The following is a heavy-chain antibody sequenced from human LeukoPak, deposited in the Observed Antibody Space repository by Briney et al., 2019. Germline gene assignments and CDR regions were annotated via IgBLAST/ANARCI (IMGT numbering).Heavy chain of an antibody. Sequence: GGSLRLSCAASGFTFSNAWMSWVRQAPGKGLEWVAVISYDGSNKYYTDSVKGRFTISRDNSKNTLHLQMNSLRAEDTAVYYCAREEYRGVYFDYWGQGTLVTVSS. CDR3: AREEYRGVYFDY. J-gene: IGHJ4*02. V-gene: IGHV3-30-3*01. CDR2: ISYDGSNK. CDR1: GFTFSNAW. D-gene: IGHD2-8*02.